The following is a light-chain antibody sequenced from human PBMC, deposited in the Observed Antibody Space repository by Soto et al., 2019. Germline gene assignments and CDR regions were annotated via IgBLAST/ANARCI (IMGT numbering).Light chain of an antibody. V-gene: IGKV3-20*01. CDR1: QSLTNSF. J-gene: IGKJ5*01. CDR2: DTS. Sequence: QSPGTLSLSPGERATLSCRASQSLTNSFIAWYQQRPGQAPRLPIYDTSSRASGIPDRFSGSGSGTDFTLTISRLETEDFAVFYGQQYGSSEILFGQGTRLEI. CDR3: QQYGSSEIL.